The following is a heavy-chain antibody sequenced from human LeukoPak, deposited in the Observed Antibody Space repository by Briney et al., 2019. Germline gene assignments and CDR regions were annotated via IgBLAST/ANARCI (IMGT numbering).Heavy chain of an antibody. CDR3: ARDEARDGYTNYLDY. CDR2: INPSGGST. Sequence: ASVKVSCKTSGYTFTNYYMHWVRQAPGQGLEWVGIINPSGGSTNYVQKFQGRVTMTRDTSTSTVSMELGSLRSEDTAVYYCARDEARDGYTNYLDYWGQGTLVTVSS. D-gene: IGHD5-24*01. V-gene: IGHV1-46*01. CDR1: GYTFTNYY. J-gene: IGHJ4*02.